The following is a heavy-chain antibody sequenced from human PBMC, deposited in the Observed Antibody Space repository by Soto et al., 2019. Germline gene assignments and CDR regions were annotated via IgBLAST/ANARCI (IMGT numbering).Heavy chain of an antibody. Sequence: PGGSLRLSCAASGFTFSSYDMHWVRQATGKGLEWVSAIGTAGDTYYPGSVKGRFTISRENAKNSLYLQMNSLRAGDTAVYYCARIGGYCSGGCCYPRYYYMDVWGKGTTVTVS. D-gene: IGHD2-15*01. J-gene: IGHJ6*03. V-gene: IGHV3-13*01. CDR3: ARIGGYCSGGCCYPRYYYMDV. CDR2: IGTAGDT. CDR1: GFTFSSYD.